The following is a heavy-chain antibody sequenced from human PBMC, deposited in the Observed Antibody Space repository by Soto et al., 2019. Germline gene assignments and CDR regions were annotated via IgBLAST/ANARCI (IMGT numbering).Heavy chain of an antibody. J-gene: IGHJ4*02. CDR1: GGSISSSSYY. D-gene: IGHD3-3*01. Sequence: PSETLSLTCTVSGGSISSSSYYWGWIRQPPGKGLEWIGSIYYSGSTYYNPSLKSRVTISVDTSKNQFSLKLSSVTAADTAVYYCARRLVFGVVIHHYFDYWGQGTLVTVSS. CDR2: IYYSGST. V-gene: IGHV4-39*01. CDR3: ARRLVFGVVIHHYFDY.